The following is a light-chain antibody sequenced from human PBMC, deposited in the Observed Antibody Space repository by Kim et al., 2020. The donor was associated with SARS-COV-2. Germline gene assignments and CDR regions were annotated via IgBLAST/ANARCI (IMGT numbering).Light chain of an antibody. V-gene: IGLV2-14*03. Sequence: QSLNISCTGTSSAIGGYHYVSWYQKHPGRAPKLMIYDVSKRPSGVSNRFSGSKFDNTASLTISGLQAEDEADYYCSSFRSSNTLVFGGGTQLTVL. CDR3: SSFRSSNTLV. CDR1: SSAIGGYHY. J-gene: IGLJ2*01. CDR2: DVS.